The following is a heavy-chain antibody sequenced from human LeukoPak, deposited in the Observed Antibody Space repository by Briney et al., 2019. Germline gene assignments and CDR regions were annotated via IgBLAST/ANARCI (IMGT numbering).Heavy chain of an antibody. D-gene: IGHD3-10*01. J-gene: IGHJ4*02. CDR1: GFTFSSYA. Sequence: GGSLRLSCAASGFTFSSYAMSWVRQAPGKGLEWVSGISGSGGSIYYADSVKGRFTISRDNSKNTLYLQMNSLRAEDTAVYYCAKDPGYYGSGSSLTFDYWGQGTLVTVSS. CDR3: AKDPGYYGSGSSLTFDY. V-gene: IGHV3-23*01. CDR2: ISGSGGSI.